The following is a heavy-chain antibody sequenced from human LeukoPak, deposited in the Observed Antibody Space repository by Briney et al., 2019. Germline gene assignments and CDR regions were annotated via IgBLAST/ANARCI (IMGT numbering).Heavy chain of an antibody. CDR1: GYTLTELS. CDR2: FDPEDGET. J-gene: IGHJ5*02. D-gene: IGHD5-12*01. V-gene: IGHV1-24*01. CDR3: ATAELWGGYELPNL. Sequence: ASVKVSCKVSGYTLTELSMHWVRQAPGKGLEWMGGFDPEDGETNYAQKFQGRVTMTEDTSTDTAYMELSSLRSEDTAVYYCATAELWGGYELPNLWGQGTLVTVSS.